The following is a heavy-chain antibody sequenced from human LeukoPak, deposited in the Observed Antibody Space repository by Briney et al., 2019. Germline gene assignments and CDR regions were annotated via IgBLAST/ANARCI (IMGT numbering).Heavy chain of an antibody. D-gene: IGHD2-2*01. V-gene: IGHV4-59*01. CDR3: ARAGVGDIVVVPAAPRYYYYYMDV. Sequence: PSETLSLTCTVSGGSISSYYWSWLRQPPGKGLEWIGYIYYSGSTNYNPSLKSRVTISVDTSKNQFSLKLSSVTAADTAVYYCARAGVGDIVVVPAAPRYYYYYMDVWGKGTTVTVSS. J-gene: IGHJ6*03. CDR2: IYYSGST. CDR1: GGSISSYY.